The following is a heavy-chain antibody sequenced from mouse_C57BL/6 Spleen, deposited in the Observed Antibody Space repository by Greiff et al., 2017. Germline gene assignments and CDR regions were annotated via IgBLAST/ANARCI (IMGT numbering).Heavy chain of an antibody. Sequence: VQLQQSGAELVRPGASVKLSCTASGFNIKDYYMHWVKQRPEQGLEWIGRIDPEDGDTASASKFQGKATMTADTSSNTAYLQLSSLTSEDTAVYYCTPHYYGSSYEAYWGQGTLVTVSA. CDR1: GFNIKDYY. D-gene: IGHD1-1*01. V-gene: IGHV14-1*01. CDR3: TPHYYGSSYEAY. J-gene: IGHJ3*01. CDR2: IDPEDGDT.